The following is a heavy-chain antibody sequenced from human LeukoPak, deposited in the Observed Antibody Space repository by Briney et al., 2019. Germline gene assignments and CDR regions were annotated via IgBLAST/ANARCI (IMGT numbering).Heavy chain of an antibody. J-gene: IGHJ3*02. Sequence: ASVKVSCKASGYTFTGYYMHWVRQAPGQGLEWMGWINPNSGGTNYAQKFQGRVTMTRDTSISPAYMELSRLRSDDTAVYYCARVVYIRDAFDIWGQGTMVTVSS. CDR1: GYTFTGYY. CDR3: ARVVYIRDAFDI. CDR2: INPNSGGT. V-gene: IGHV1-2*02.